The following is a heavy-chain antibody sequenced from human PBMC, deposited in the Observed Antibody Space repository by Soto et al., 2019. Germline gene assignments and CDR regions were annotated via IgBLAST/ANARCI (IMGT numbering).Heavy chain of an antibody. CDR3: ASGDYVFLDY. CDR2: IYYSGST. V-gene: IGHV4-30-4*01. D-gene: IGHD4-17*01. Sequence: QVQLQESGPGLVKPSQTLSLTCTVSGGSLNSGDYYWSWIRQPPGKGLEWIGYIYYSGSTYYNPSLNGRVTISVDTSKSQFSLKLGSVTAADTAVYYCASGDYVFLDYWGQGTLVTVSS. J-gene: IGHJ4*02. CDR1: GGSLNSGDYY.